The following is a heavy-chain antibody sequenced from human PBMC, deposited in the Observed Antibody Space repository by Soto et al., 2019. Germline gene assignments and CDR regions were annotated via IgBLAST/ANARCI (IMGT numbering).Heavy chain of an antibody. CDR2: ISGSGGST. CDR3: AKVGLGIFVVVPAAMPGFDY. V-gene: IGHV3-23*01. J-gene: IGHJ4*02. CDR1: GFTFSSYA. Sequence: EVQLLESGGGLVQPGGSLRLSCAASGFTFSSYAMRWVRQPPGKGLEWVSAISGSGGSTYYADSVKGRFTISRDNSKNTLYLQMNSLRAEDTAVYYCAKVGLGIFVVVPAAMPGFDYWGQGTLVTVSS. D-gene: IGHD2-2*01.